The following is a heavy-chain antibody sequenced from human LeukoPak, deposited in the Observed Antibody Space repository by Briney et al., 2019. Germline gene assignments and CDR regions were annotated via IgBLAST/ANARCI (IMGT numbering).Heavy chain of an antibody. Sequence: GGSLRLSCAASGFTFSNFAMSWVRQAPGKGLEWVSSISGSGISTYYADSLKGRLTISRDKLKNTLCLQLNSLRAEDTAVYYCAKDLRGYDMDFDYWGQGTLVTVSS. V-gene: IGHV3-23*01. D-gene: IGHD5-12*01. J-gene: IGHJ4*02. CDR3: AKDLRGYDMDFDY. CDR2: ISGSGIST. CDR1: GFTFSNFA.